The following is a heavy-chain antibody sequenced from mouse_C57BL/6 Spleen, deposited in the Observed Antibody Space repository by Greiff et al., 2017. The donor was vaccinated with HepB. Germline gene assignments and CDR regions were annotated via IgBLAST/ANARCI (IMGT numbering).Heavy chain of an antibody. CDR3: ARDTMVTTFAY. CDR1: GFTFSSYA. J-gene: IGHJ3*01. Sequence: EVHLVESGGGLVKPGGSLKLSCAASGFTFSSYAMSWVRQTPEKRLEWVATISDGGSYTYYPDNVKGRFTISRDNAKNNLYLQMSHLKSEDTAMYYCARDTMVTTFAYWGQGTLVTVSA. D-gene: IGHD2-1*01. CDR2: ISDGGSYT. V-gene: IGHV5-4*01.